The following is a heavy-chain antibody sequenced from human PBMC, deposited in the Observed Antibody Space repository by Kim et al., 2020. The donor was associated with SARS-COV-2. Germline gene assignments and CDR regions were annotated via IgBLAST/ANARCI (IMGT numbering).Heavy chain of an antibody. CDR1: GGTFSSYA. Sequence: SVKVSCKASGGTFSSYAISWVRQAPGQGLEWMGGIIPIFGTANYAQKFQGRVTITADESTSTAYMELSSLRSEDTAVYYCARAPSSLDYYDSSGYYLLDYWGQGTLVTVSS. J-gene: IGHJ4*02. V-gene: IGHV1-69*13. CDR2: IIPIFGTA. CDR3: ARAPSSLDYYDSSGYYLLDY. D-gene: IGHD3-22*01.